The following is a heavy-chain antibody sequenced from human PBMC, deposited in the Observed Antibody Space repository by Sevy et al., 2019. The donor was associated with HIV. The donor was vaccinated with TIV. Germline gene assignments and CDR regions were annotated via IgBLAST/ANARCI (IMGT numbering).Heavy chain of an antibody. CDR2: MWYDGNNK. CDR1: GFTFSSYG. Sequence: GGSLRLSCAASGFTFSSYGMHWVRQAPGKGLEWVAVMWYDGNNKYDGDSVKGRFTISRDNSKNTWYLQMNSLRAEDTAVYYCARAGDIVEAVANYGMYVWGPGTTFTVSS. D-gene: IGHD2-15*01. J-gene: IGHJ6*02. CDR3: ARAGDIVEAVANYGMYV. V-gene: IGHV3-33*01.